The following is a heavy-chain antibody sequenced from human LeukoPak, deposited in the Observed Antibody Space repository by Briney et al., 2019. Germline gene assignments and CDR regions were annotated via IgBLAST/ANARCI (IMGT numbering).Heavy chain of an antibody. CDR3: ARHSSSWYMNTFDY. CDR2: IYYSGST. CDR1: GGSVSSSSYY. V-gene: IGHV4-39*01. Sequence: SETLSLTCTVSGGSVSSSSYYWGWIRQPPMKGLEWIGSIYYSGSTYYNPSLKSRVTISVDTSKNQFSLKLSSVTAADTAVYYCARHSSSWYMNTFDYWGQGTLVTVSS. J-gene: IGHJ4*02. D-gene: IGHD6-13*01.